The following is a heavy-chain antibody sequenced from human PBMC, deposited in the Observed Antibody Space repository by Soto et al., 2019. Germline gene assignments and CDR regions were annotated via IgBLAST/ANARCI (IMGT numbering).Heavy chain of an antibody. CDR2: ITWRGGTR. CDR3: IRGRQGWVQL. Sequence: EVQLVESGGGLVQPGRSLRLSCVASGYTFDDYAMHWVRQAPGKGLEWVSGITWRGGTRDYADSVKGRFTISRDNAKNSVYLQMESLRVEDTALYYCIRGRQGWVQLWGRGTLVTVSS. J-gene: IGHJ1*01. V-gene: IGHV3-9*01. CDR1: GYTFDDYA.